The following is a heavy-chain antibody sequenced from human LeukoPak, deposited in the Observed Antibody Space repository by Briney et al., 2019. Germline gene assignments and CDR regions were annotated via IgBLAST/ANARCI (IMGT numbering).Heavy chain of an antibody. CDR2: ISAYNGNT. J-gene: IGHJ4*02. CDR3: ARANPITMVRSPLDY. Sequence: GASVKVSCKASGYTFTSYGISWVRQAPGQGLEWMGWISAYNGNTNYAQKLQGRVTMTTDTSTSTAYMELRSLRSDDTAVYYCARANPITMVRSPLDYWGQGTLVTVSS. D-gene: IGHD3-10*01. V-gene: IGHV1-18*01. CDR1: GYTFTSYG.